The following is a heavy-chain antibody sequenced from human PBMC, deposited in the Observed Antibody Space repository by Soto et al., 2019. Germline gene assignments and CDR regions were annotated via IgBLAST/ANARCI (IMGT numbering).Heavy chain of an antibody. CDR1: SGSIGSSNW. D-gene: IGHD3-3*01. V-gene: IGHV4-4*02. J-gene: IGHJ6*03. CDR3: ARSLRGIFGVVRYYYMDV. CDR2: IYHSGST. Sequence: SETLSLTCAVSSGSIGSSNWWSWVRQPPGKGLEWIGEIYHSGSTNYNPSLKSRVTISVDKSKNQFSLKLSSVTAADTAVYYCARSLRGIFGVVRYYYMDVWGKGTTVS.